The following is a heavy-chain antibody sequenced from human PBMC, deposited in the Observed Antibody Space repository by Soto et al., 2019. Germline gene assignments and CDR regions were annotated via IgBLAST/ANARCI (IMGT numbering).Heavy chain of an antibody. CDR1: GFTFTSSA. Sequence: QMQRVQSGPEVKKPGTSVKVSCKASGFTFTSSAMQWVRQPRGQRLEWIGWIVVGRGNTNYAQKFQERVTITRDMSTSTAYMELSSLRSEDTAVYYCAATIIAVAGTGYYGMDVWGQGTTVTVSS. CDR2: IVVGRGNT. D-gene: IGHD6-19*01. CDR3: AATIIAVAGTGYYGMDV. V-gene: IGHV1-58*02. J-gene: IGHJ6*02.